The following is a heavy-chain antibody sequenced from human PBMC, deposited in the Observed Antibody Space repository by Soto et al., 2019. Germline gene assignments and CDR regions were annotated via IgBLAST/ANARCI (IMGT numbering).Heavy chain of an antibody. D-gene: IGHD6-13*01. V-gene: IGHV1-69*01. CDR1: GGTFSSYA. CDR2: IIPIFGTA. CDR3: ARDPTIAAAGPPHFDY. J-gene: IGHJ4*02. Sequence: QVQLVQSGAEVKKPGSSVKVSCKASGGTFSSYAISWVRQAPGQGLEWMGGIIPIFGTANYAQKFQGRVTITADESTSTAYMELSSMRSEDTAVYYCARDPTIAAAGPPHFDYWGQGTLVTVYS.